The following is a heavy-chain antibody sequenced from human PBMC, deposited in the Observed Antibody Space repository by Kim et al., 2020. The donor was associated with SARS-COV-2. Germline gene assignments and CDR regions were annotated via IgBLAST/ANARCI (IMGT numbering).Heavy chain of an antibody. CDR2: ISGSGGST. J-gene: IGHJ4*02. V-gene: IGHV3-23*01. CDR1: GVTFSSYA. D-gene: IGHD2-2*01. CDR3: AKEGPGGGIVVVPAAAFDY. Sequence: GGSLRLSCAASGVTFSSYAMSWVRQAPGKGLEWVSAISGSGGSTYYADSVKGRFTISRDNSKNTLYLQMNSLRAEDTAVYYCAKEGPGGGIVVVPAAAFDYWGQGTLVTVSS.